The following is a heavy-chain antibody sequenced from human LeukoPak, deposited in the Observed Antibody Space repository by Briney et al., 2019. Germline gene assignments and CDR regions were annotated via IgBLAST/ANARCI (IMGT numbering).Heavy chain of an antibody. D-gene: IGHD3-10*01. V-gene: IGHV3-23*01. CDR2: INDDTP. Sequence: GGSLRLSCAASAFTFSTYNMNWVRQAPGKGLEWVSAINDDTPYYTDSVKGRFTISRDNSKNTLYLQMNSLRAEDTAVYYCAKRGPGSPQSGKYYFDYWGQGTLVTVSS. CDR3: AKRGPGSPQSGKYYFDY. CDR1: AFTFSTYN. J-gene: IGHJ4*02.